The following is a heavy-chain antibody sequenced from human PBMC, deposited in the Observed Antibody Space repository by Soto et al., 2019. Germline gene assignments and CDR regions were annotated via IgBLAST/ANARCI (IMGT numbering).Heavy chain of an antibody. Sequence: SVKISCKASGGTFSSYAICWVRQAPGQGLEWMGGIIPIFGTANYAQKFQGRVTITADESTSTAYMELSSLRSEDTAVYYCARDLPPSGRPYYYGMDVWGQGTTVTVSS. J-gene: IGHJ6*02. CDR2: IIPIFGTA. CDR1: GGTFSSYA. V-gene: IGHV1-69*13. CDR3: ARDLPPSGRPYYYGMDV. D-gene: IGHD1-26*01.